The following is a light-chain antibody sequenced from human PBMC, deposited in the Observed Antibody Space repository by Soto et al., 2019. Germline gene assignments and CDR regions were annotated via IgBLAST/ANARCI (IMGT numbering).Light chain of an antibody. V-gene: IGKV3-15*01. J-gene: IGKJ4*01. CDR1: QSVSSD. CDR3: QQYNKWSLT. Sequence: EIELTQSPVTLSVSPGERATLSCRASQSVSSDLAWFQQKPGQAPRLLIYGASTRATGIPARFSGSGSGTEITLTISSLQSEDFAIYYCQQYNKWSLTFGGGTKVEIK. CDR2: GAS.